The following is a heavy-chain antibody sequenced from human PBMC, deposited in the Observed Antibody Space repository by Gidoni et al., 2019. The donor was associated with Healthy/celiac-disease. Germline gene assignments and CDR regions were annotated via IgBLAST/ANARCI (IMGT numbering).Heavy chain of an antibody. CDR2: IYSGGST. Sequence: EVQLVESGGGLVQPGGSLRLSCAAPGFTVSSNYMSWVRQAPGKGLEWVSVIYSGGSTYYADSVKGRFTISRDNSKNTLYLQMNSLRAEDTAVYYCASGGGYCSGGSCSYGMDVWGQGTTVTVSS. CDR3: ASGGGYCSGGSCSYGMDV. CDR1: GFTVSSNY. D-gene: IGHD2-15*01. V-gene: IGHV3-66*01. J-gene: IGHJ6*02.